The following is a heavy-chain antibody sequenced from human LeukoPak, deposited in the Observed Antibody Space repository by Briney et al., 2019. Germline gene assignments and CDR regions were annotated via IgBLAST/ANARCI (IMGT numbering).Heavy chain of an antibody. D-gene: IGHD3-10*01. V-gene: IGHV1-69*05. CDR1: GGTFSSYA. CDR2: IIPIFGTA. J-gene: IGHJ1*01. CDR3: ARDRTFYYGSGSYYNGYFQH. Sequence: GASVKVSCKASGGTFSSYAISWVRQAPGQGLEWMGRIIPIFGTANYAQKFQGRVTITTDESTSTAYMELGSLRSEDTAVYYCARDRTFYYGSGSYYNGYFQHWGQGTLVTVS.